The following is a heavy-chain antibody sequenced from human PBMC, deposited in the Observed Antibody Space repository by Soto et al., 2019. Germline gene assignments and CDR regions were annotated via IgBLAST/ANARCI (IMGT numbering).Heavy chain of an antibody. CDR3: ARAGEYCSGGSCYVGWFDP. J-gene: IGHJ5*02. CDR2: ISAYNGNT. V-gene: IGHV1-18*01. D-gene: IGHD2-15*01. Sequence: QVQLVQSGAEVKKPGASVKVSCKASGYTFTSYGISWVRQAPGQGLEWMGWISAYNGNTNYAQKLQGRVNITTDTSTSTAYMELRSLRSDDTAVYYCARAGEYCSGGSCYVGWFDPWGQGTLVTVSS. CDR1: GYTFTSYG.